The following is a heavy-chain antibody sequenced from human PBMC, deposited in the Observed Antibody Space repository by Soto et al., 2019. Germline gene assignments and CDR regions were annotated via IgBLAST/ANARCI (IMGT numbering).Heavy chain of an antibody. J-gene: IGHJ6*02. Sequence: SSVKVSCKASGVTFSSYTISWVRQGPGQGLEWMGRIIPILGIANYAQKFQGRVTITADKSTSTAYMELSSLRSEDTAVYYCAVVGYYDSSGYLAYGMDVWGQGTTVTVSS. D-gene: IGHD3-22*01. CDR2: IIPILGIA. CDR1: GVTFSSYT. CDR3: AVVGYYDSSGYLAYGMDV. V-gene: IGHV1-69*02.